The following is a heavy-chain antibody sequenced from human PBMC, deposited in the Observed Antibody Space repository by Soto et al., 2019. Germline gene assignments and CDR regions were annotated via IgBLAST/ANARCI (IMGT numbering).Heavy chain of an antibody. D-gene: IGHD3-3*01. CDR1: GFSLTGSGVG. V-gene: IGHV2-5*02. CDR3: ARFLWSDTSLYYFDY. J-gene: IGHJ4*02. CDR2: IYWDDDK. Sequence: GPTLVNPTQTLTLTCTFSGFSLTGSGVGVGWIRQPPGKALEWLALIYWDDDKRYSPSLKSRLTITKDTSKNQVALTVTNMDPVDTATYYCARFLWSDTSLYYFDYWGQGTQVTVSS.